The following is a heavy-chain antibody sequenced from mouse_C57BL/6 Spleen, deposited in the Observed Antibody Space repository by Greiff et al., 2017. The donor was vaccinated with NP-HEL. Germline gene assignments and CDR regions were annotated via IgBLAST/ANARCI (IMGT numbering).Heavy chain of an antibody. J-gene: IGHJ2*01. CDR2: IYPSDSET. V-gene: IGHV1-61*01. Sequence: QVQLQQPGAELVRPGSSVKLSCKASGYTFTSYWMDWVKQRPGQGLEWIGNIYPSDSETHYNQKFKDKATLTVDKSSSTAYMQLSSLTSEDSAVYYCARPYYYGSHFDYWGQGTTLTVSS. CDR3: ARPYYYGSHFDY. CDR1: GYTFTSYW. D-gene: IGHD1-1*01.